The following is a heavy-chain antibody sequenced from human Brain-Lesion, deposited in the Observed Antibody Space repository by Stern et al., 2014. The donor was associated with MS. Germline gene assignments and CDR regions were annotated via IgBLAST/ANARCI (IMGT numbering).Heavy chain of an antibody. J-gene: IGHJ6*02. V-gene: IGHV4-61*02. CDR3: ARGRVVPGFQYYATDV. D-gene: IGHD2-2*01. CDR1: GGSISSGGYY. Sequence: QVQLVQSGPGLVKPSQTLSLSCTVSGGSISSGGYYWSWIRQPAGKGLEWIGRIFNSGSPSYNPSLKSRVTISIVQSKNQFSLRLNSMTAADTAVYYCARGRVVPGFQYYATDVWGQGTTVIVSS. CDR2: IFNSGSP.